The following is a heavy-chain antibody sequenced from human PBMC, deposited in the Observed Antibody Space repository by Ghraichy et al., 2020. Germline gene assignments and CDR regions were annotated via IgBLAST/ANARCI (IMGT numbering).Heavy chain of an antibody. J-gene: IGHJ4*02. CDR3: ARHDSYGYTGYIHFDY. D-gene: IGHD3-16*01. CDR1: GYTISSGYY. V-gene: IGHV4-38-2*02. Sequence: ESLNISCTVSGYTISSGYYWGWIRQPPGKGLEWIGTIYRDERNYYNPSLESRITISVDMSKNQFSLRLSSVTAADTAVYYCARHDSYGYTGYIHFDYWGQGNLVTVSS. CDR2: IYRDERN.